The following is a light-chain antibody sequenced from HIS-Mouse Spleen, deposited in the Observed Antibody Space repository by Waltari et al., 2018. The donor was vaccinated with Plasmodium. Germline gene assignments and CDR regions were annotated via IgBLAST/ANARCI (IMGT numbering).Light chain of an antibody. CDR2: DVS. J-gene: IGLJ2*01. CDR3: CSYAGSYTLV. Sequence: QSALTQPRSVSGSPAPSVPISCPGPSSYVGGYHHVSWYQQHPGKAPKLMIYDVSKRPSGVPDRFSGSKSGNTASLTISGLQAEDEADYYCCSYAGSYTLVFGGGTKLTVL. V-gene: IGLV2-11*02. CDR1: SSYVGGYHH.